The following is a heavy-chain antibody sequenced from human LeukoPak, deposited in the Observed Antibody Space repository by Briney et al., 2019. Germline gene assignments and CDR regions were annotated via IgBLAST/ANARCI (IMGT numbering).Heavy chain of an antibody. CDR1: GYTLTELS. D-gene: IGHD1-26*01. J-gene: IGHJ4*02. V-gene: IGHV1-24*01. Sequence: ASVKVSCKASGYTLTELSMHWVRQAPGEGLEWMGGFDPEDGETIYAQKFQGRVTMTEDTSTDTAYMELSSLRSEDTAVYYCARDLSGSQRGGYFDYWGQGTLVTVPS. CDR3: ARDLSGSQRGGYFDY. CDR2: FDPEDGET.